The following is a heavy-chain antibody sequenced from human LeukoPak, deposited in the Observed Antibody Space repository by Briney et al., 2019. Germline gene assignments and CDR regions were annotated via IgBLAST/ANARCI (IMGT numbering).Heavy chain of an antibody. CDR1: GFMFNNYG. V-gene: IGHV3-23*01. D-gene: IGHD2-15*01. CDR2: VFLSTDNI. Sequence: GGSLRLSCAASGFMFNNYGMLWVRQAPGKGLEWLVAVFLSTDNIHYADSVEGRFTISRDNSKNTLYLQMNSLRVADTAVYYCARGSDDYLYFDLWGRGTRVTVSS. CDR3: ARGSDDYLYFDL. J-gene: IGHJ2*01.